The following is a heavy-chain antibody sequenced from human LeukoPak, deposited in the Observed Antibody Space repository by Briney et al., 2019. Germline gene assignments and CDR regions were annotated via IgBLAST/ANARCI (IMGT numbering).Heavy chain of an antibody. CDR2: ISAYNGNT. V-gene: IGHV1-18*01. CDR1: GYTFTSYG. CDR3: ARVRVWQWLADFDY. D-gene: IGHD6-19*01. Sequence: ASVNVSCKASGYTFTSYGISWVRQAPGQGLEWMGWISAYNGNTNYAQRLQGRVTMTTDTSTNTAYMELRSLRSDDTAVYYCARVRVWQWLADFDYWGQGTLVTVSS. J-gene: IGHJ4*02.